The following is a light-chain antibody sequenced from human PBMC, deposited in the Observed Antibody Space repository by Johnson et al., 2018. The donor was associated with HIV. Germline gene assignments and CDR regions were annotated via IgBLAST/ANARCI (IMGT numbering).Light chain of an antibody. Sequence: QSVLTQPPSVSAAPGQKVTISCSGSSSNIGNNYVSWYQQLPGTAPKLLIYDNNKRPSGIPDRFSGSKSGTSATLGITGLQPWDEADYYCAAWDDSLNGYVFGTGTKVTVL. CDR2: DNN. CDR1: SSNIGNNY. CDR3: AAWDDSLNGYV. V-gene: IGLV1-51*01. J-gene: IGLJ1*01.